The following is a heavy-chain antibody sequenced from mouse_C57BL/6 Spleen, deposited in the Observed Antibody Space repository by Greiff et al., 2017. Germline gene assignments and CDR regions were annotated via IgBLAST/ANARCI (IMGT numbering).Heavy chain of an antibody. CDR1: GYTFTSYW. V-gene: IGHV1-55*01. CDR2: IYPGSGST. CDR3: ARAQLGERDAY. Sequence: QVQLQQPGAELVKPGASVKMSCKASGYTFTSYWITWVKQRPGQGLEWIGDIYPGSGSTNYNEKFKSKATLTVDKSSSTAYMQLSSLTSEDSAVYYCARAQLGERDAYWGQGTLVTVSA. J-gene: IGHJ3*01. D-gene: IGHD4-1*02.